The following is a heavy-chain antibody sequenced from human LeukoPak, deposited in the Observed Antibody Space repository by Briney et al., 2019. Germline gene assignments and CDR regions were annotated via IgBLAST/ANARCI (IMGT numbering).Heavy chain of an antibody. CDR3: ARVVAMVATTPTYYFDY. J-gene: IGHJ4*02. D-gene: IGHD2-15*01. V-gene: IGHV4-34*01. Sequence: SETLSLTCAVYGGSFSGYYWSWIRQPPGKGLEWIGEINHSGSTNYNPSLKSRVTISVDTSKNQFSLKLSSVTAADTAVYYCARVVAMVATTPTYYFDYWGQGTLVTVSS. CDR2: INHSGST. CDR1: GGSFSGYY.